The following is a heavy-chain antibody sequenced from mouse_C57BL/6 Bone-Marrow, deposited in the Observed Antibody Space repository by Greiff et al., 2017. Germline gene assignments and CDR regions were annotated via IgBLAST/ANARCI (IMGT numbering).Heavy chain of an antibody. CDR2: ISSGGSYT. CDR3: ARRGTPSYYGRRPLYDYAMDY. V-gene: IGHV5-6*01. D-gene: IGHD2-1*01. Sequence: EVQVVESGGDLVKPGGSLKLSCAASGFTFSSYGMSWVRQTPDKRLEWVATISSGGSYTYYPDRVTGRFTISRDNATHTLYLQMSSLKSEDTAMYYCARRGTPSYYGRRPLYDYAMDYWGQGTSVTVSS. CDR1: GFTFSSYG. J-gene: IGHJ4*01.